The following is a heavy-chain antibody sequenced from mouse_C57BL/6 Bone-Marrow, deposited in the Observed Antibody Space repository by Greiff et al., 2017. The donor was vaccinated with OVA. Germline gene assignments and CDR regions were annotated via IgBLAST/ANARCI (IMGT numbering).Heavy chain of an antibody. CDR3: ARGDGSSYGY. V-gene: IGHV1-81*01. J-gene: IGHJ2*01. CDR1: GYTFTSYG. Sequence: VHLVESGAELARPGASVKLSCKASGYTFTSYGISWVKQRTGQGLEWIGEIYPRSGNTYYNEKFKGKAILTADKSSSTAYMELRSLTSEDSAVYFCARGDGSSYGYWGQGTTLTVSS. CDR2: IYPRSGNT. D-gene: IGHD1-1*01.